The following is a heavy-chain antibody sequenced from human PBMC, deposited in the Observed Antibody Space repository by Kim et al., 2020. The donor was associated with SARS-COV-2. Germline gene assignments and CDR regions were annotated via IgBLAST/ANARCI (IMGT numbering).Heavy chain of an antibody. CDR3: AKDSGSSNWAHAFDI. J-gene: IGHJ3*02. V-gene: IGHV3-9*01. Sequence: DSVKGLFTISSDNAKDSLYLQMNSLKAEDTALYYCAKDSGSSNWAHAFDIWGQGTMVTVSS. D-gene: IGHD6-13*01.